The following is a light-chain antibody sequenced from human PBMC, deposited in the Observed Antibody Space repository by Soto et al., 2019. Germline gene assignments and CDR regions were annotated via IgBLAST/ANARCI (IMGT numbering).Light chain of an antibody. Sequence: QSALTQPASVSGSPGQSITISCTGTSSDAGGYKYVSWYQQHPGKAPKLIINDVSNRPSGVSNRFSGSKSGNTASLTISGLQADDEADYYCSSYTRSSPYVFGTGTKVTV. V-gene: IGLV2-14*03. CDR3: SSYTRSSPYV. J-gene: IGLJ1*01. CDR2: DVS. CDR1: SSDAGGYKY.